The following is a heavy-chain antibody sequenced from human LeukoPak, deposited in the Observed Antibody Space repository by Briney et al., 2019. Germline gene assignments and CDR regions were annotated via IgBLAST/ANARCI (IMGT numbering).Heavy chain of an antibody. CDR2: IGYDGTKT. J-gene: IGHJ4*02. V-gene: IGHV3-30*02. CDR3: AKDRGSWSYGGFDY. CDR1: GFTFRTYG. Sequence: GGSLRLSCASSGFTFRTYGMHWVRQAPGKGLEWVTFIGYDGTKTDYVDSVKGRFTISRDNSNNTLYLQMNSLRIEGTAVYYCAKDRGSWSYGGFDYWGQGILVTVSS. D-gene: IGHD1-26*01.